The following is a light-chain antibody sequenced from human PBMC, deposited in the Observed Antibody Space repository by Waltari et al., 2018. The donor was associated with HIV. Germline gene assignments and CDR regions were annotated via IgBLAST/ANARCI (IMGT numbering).Light chain of an antibody. V-gene: IGKV1-5*03. CDR2: KAS. CDR1: QSLSNW. CDR3: QKYSSYFST. J-gene: IGKJ1*01. Sequence: DIQMTQSPSTLSASVGDRVTITCRASQSLSNWLAWYQQKPGKAPKLLIYKASSLESGVPSRFSGSGSGTEFTLTISSLQPDDFATYYCQKYSSYFSTFGQGTKVEIK.